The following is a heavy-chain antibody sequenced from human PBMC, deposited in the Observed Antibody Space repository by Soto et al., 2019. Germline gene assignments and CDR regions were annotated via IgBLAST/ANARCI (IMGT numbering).Heavy chain of an antibody. Sequence: SVKVSCKASGGTFSSYAISWVRQAPGQGLEWMGGIIPIFGTANYAQKFQGRVTITADESTSLAYMELTSLRSEDTAVYYCARDKFCGSTSCYPKFCLGFGPWGQGALVT. CDR2: IIPIFGTA. J-gene: IGHJ5*02. CDR3: ARDKFCGSTSCYPKFCLGFGP. CDR1: GGTFSSYA. D-gene: IGHD2-2*01. V-gene: IGHV1-69*13.